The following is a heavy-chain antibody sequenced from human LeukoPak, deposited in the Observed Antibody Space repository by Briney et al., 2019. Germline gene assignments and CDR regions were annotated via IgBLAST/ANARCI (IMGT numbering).Heavy chain of an antibody. D-gene: IGHD2-21*02. J-gene: IGHJ4*02. CDR1: AYTFTGYY. CDR2: INPNSGGT. Sequence: ASVKVSCTTSAYTFTGYYVHWVRQAPGQGPEWMGWINPNSGGTNYAQKFQGRVTMTRDTSISTAYMELSGLRSDDTAVYYCARYSYCGGDCYTFDYWGQGTLVTVSS. CDR3: ARYSYCGGDCYTFDY. V-gene: IGHV1-2*02.